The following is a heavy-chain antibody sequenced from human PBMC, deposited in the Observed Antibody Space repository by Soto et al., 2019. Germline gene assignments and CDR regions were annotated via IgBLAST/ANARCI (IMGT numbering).Heavy chain of an antibody. V-gene: IGHV1-2*04. CDR3: AKTPHYDSSGYYSWFDS. D-gene: IGHD3-22*01. CDR2: INPNSGGT. CDR1: GYTFTGYY. J-gene: IGHJ5*01. Sequence: ASVKVSCKASGYTFTGYYIHWVRQTPGQGLEWMGWINPNSGGTNYAQKFQVWVTMTRDTSISTAYMELSRLRSDDTAVYYCAKTPHYDSSGYYSWFDSWGQGTLVTVSS.